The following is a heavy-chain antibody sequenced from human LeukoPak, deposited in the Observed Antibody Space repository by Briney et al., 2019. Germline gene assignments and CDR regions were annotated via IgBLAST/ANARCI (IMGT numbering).Heavy chain of an antibody. Sequence: PSETLSLTCTVSGGSISTYYWSWIRQSPGKGLEGIGSVYYSGSTNYTPSLKSRVSLSVATSTNQFSLELSSVTAADTAVYYCAVNSTKHTFDIWGQGTMVTVSS. V-gene: IGHV4-59*08. CDR1: GGSISTYY. J-gene: IGHJ3*02. CDR3: AVNSTKHTFDI. D-gene: IGHD5/OR15-5a*01. CDR2: VYYSGST.